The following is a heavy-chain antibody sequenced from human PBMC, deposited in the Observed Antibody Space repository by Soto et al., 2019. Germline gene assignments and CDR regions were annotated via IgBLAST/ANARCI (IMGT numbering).Heavy chain of an antibody. CDR2: ISYDGSNK. D-gene: IGHD5-12*01. CDR3: AKEGRDGYNFYFDY. V-gene: IGHV3-30*18. Sequence: SLRLSCAASGFTFSSYGMHWVRQAPGKGLEWVAVISYDGSNKYYADSVKGRFTISRDNSKNTLYLQMNSLRAEDTAVYYCAKEGRDGYNFYFDYWGQGTLVTVSS. J-gene: IGHJ4*02. CDR1: GFTFSSYG.